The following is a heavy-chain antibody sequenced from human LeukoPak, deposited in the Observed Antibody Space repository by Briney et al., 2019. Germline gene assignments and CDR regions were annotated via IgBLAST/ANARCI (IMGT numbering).Heavy chain of an antibody. CDR3: ARLPRWFGESRYY. J-gene: IGHJ4*02. V-gene: IGHV3-23*01. Sequence: PGGSLRLSCAASGFTFSSYGMSWVRQAPGKGLEWVSAISGSGGSTYYADSVKGRFTISRDNSKNSLYLQMNSLRAEDTAVYYCARLPRWFGESRYYWGQGTLVTVSS. CDR1: GFTFSSYG. CDR2: ISGSGGST. D-gene: IGHD3-10*01.